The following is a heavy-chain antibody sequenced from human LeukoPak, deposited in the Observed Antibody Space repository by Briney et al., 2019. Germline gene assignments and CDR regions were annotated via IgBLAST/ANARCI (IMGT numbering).Heavy chain of an antibody. J-gene: IGHJ4*02. V-gene: IGHV4-59*01. CDR1: GASISSYY. CDR3: ARENPSGYYNRPIDY. CDR2: IYYSGSI. D-gene: IGHD3-22*01. Sequence: PSETLSLICTVSGASISSYYWSWIRQPPGKGLEWIGDIYYSGSIKYNPSLKSRVTMSVDTSKNQFSLKLSSVTAADTAMYYCARENPSGYYNRPIDYWGQGTLVTVSS.